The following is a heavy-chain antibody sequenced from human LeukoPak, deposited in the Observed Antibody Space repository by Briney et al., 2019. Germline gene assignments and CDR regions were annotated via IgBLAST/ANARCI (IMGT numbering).Heavy chain of an antibody. CDR2: IYYSGST. D-gene: IGHD2-15*01. J-gene: IGHJ4*02. Sequence: SETLSLTCTVSGGSISSYYWSWIRQPPGKGLEWIGYIYYSGSTNYNPSLKSRVTISVDTSKNQFSLKLSSVTAADTAVYYCARHGSRYCSGGSCSYYFDYWGQGTLVTVSS. V-gene: IGHV4-59*08. CDR1: GGSISSYY. CDR3: ARHGSRYCSGGSCSYYFDY.